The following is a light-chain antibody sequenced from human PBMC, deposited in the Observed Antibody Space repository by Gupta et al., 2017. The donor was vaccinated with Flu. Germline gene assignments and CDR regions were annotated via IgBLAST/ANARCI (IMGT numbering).Light chain of an antibody. CDR3: MRALHTHPWT. J-gene: IGKJ1*01. CDR1: YSLRHSNEYTK. Sequence: FRCRYSLRHSNEYTKLEWDLNKPGQGPPLLRYMYDIRASGFPDRFSGSGTGTDFTLKIRRVGAEDVGVDYCMRALHTHPWTFGQGTGVEI. V-gene: IGKV2-28*01. CDR2: MYD.